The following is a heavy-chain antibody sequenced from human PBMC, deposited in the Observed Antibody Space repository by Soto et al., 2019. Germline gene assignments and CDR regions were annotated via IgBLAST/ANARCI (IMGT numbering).Heavy chain of an antibody. CDR1: GGTFSSYA. Sequence: QVQLVQSGAEVKKPGSSVKVSCKASGGTFSSYAITWVRQAPGQGLEWMGGIIPIFGTANYAQKFQARVTITXXXSXXXXXXXXXXXXXXXXXXXXXAXDXXXXXXXYPYWFDPWGQGTLVTVSS. V-gene: IGHV1-69*05. CDR3: AXDXXXXXXXYPYWFDP. J-gene: IGHJ5*02. D-gene: IGHD3-22*01. CDR2: IIPIFGTA.